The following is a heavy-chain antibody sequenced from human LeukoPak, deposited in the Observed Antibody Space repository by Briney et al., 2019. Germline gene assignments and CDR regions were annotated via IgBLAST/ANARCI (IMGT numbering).Heavy chain of an antibody. Sequence: GGSLRLSCAASGFTFSNAWMSWVRQAPGKGLEWVGRIKSKTDGGTTDYAAPVKGRFTISRDDSKNTLYLQMNSLKTEDTAVYYCTTMTRILTGYPFYYYYYYMDVWGKGTTVTISS. CDR3: TTMTRILTGYPFYYYYYYMDV. V-gene: IGHV3-15*01. J-gene: IGHJ6*03. CDR2: IKSKTDGGTT. CDR1: GFTFSNAW. D-gene: IGHD3-9*01.